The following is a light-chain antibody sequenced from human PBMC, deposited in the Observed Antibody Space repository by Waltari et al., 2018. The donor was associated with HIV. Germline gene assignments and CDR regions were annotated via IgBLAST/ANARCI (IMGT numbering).Light chain of an antibody. J-gene: IGLJ2*01. CDR3: QSYDSSLRASV. V-gene: IGLV1-40*01. CDR2: SDI. CDR1: RSPTGAGYF. Sequence: QSALTQPPPVSGAPGQRVTITCTGNRSPTGAGYFLHWYQHLPGTAPKLLVYSDINRPSGVPDRFSGSKSGTSASLVITGLQAEDEADYYCQSYDSSLRASVFGGGTKLTVL.